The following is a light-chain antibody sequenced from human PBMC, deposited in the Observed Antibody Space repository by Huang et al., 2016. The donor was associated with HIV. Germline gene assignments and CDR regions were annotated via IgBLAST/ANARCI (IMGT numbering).Light chain of an antibody. CDR2: DAS. CDR1: QSISNN. J-gene: IGKJ4*01. CDR3: QKYNNWPLI. V-gene: IGKV3-15*01. Sequence: EIVMTQSPATLAVSPGERATLSCRASQSISNNLAWYQQKPGQAPRLLIYDASTRAIGIPARFSGSGSGTEFALTISSLQSEDVAVYYCQKYNNWPLIFGGGTKVEIK.